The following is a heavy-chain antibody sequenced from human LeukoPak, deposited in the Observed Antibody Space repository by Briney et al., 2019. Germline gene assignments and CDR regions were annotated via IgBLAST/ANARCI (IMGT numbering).Heavy chain of an antibody. CDR1: GGSLSSAHG. D-gene: IGHD3-10*01. J-gene: IGHJ4*02. Sequence: LETLSLTCTVSGGSLSSAHGWSWIRQPPGKGLEWIGYSQNSGCTNCNPSLKSRVTISVDTSKNQFSLKLSSVTAADTAVYYCARDYSGSLDYWGQGTLVTVSS. CDR3: ARDYSGSLDY. V-gene: IGHV4-61*01. CDR2: SQNSGCT.